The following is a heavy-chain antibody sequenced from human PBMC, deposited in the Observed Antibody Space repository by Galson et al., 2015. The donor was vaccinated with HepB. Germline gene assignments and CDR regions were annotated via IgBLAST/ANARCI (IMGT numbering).Heavy chain of an antibody. CDR1: GGTFSSYA. CDR3: ARPGDYYDSSGPYGD. Sequence: SVKVSCKASGGTFSSYAISWVRQAPGQGLEWMGGIVPIFGTANYAQKFQGRVTITADESTSTAYMELSSLRSEDTAVYYCARPGDYYDSSGPYGDWGQGTLVTVSS. CDR2: IVPIFGTA. V-gene: IGHV1-69*13. D-gene: IGHD3-22*01. J-gene: IGHJ4*02.